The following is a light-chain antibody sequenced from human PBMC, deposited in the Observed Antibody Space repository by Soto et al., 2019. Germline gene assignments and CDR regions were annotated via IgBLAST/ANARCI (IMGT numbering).Light chain of an antibody. CDR3: NSYADSNTYV. J-gene: IGLJ1*01. V-gene: IGLV2-14*02. CDR2: EGS. CDR1: SSDVGSYKF. Sequence: QSALTQPASVSGSPGQSITISCTGTSSDVGSYKFVSWYQQHPGKAPKLMIYEGSQRPSGVPDRFSGSKSGNTASLTVSGLQAEDEADYYCNSYADSNTYVFGTGTKLTVL.